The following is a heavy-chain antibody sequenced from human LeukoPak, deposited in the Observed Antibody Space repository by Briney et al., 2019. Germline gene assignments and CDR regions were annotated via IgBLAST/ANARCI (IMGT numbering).Heavy chain of an antibody. J-gene: IGHJ4*02. CDR2: LYLSRTT. CDR3: VRHDGRGGATMGSLDS. Sequence: SETLSLTYTVSGGSISSSSYYWGWIRQPPGKGLEWIGSLYLSRTTYYNPSLNSRVTISVDTSKNQFSLQLNSVTAADTAVYYCVRHDGRGGATMGSLDSWGQGSLVTVSS. CDR1: GGSISSSSYY. V-gene: IGHV4-39*01. D-gene: IGHD5-12*01.